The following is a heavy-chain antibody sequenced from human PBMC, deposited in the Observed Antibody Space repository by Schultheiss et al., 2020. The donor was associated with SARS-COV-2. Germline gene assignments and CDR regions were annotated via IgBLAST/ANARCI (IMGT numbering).Heavy chain of an antibody. CDR3: ARVRRTMGGSDY. CDR2: INHSGST. CDR1: GFTFSSYA. Sequence: GSLRLSCAASGFTFSSYAMSWVRQPPGKGLEWIGEINHSGSTNYNPSLKSRVSISADTSKNQFSLKLNSVTAADTAVYYCARVRRTMGGSDYWGQGTLVTVSS. V-gene: IGHV4-34*01. J-gene: IGHJ4*02. D-gene: IGHD1-1*01.